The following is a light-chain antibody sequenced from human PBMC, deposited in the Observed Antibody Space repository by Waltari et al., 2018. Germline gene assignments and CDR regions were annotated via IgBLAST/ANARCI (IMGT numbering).Light chain of an antibody. CDR1: ESVSRA. CDR3: QHYLRLPVS. V-gene: IGKV3-20*01. CDR2: GAS. Sequence: TVPCRASESVSRALAWYQQKPGQAPRLLIYGASTRATGIPDRFSGSGSGTDFSLTISRLEPDDFAVYYCQHYLRLPVSFGQGTTVGI. J-gene: IGKJ1*01.